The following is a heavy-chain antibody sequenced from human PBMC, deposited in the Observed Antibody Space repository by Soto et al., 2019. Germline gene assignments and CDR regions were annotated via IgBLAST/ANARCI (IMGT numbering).Heavy chain of an antibody. D-gene: IGHD4-17*01. CDR1: GFTFSSYE. CDR3: AREKARYGDYDFDF. J-gene: IGHJ4*02. CDR2: ISSSGSTI. Sequence: EVQLVESGGCLVQPGGSLRLSCAASGFTFSSYEMNWVRQAPGKGLKWVSYISSSGSTIYYADSVKGRFTISRDNAKNSLYLQMNSLRAEDTAVYYCAREKARYGDYDFDFWGQGTLVTVSS. V-gene: IGHV3-48*03.